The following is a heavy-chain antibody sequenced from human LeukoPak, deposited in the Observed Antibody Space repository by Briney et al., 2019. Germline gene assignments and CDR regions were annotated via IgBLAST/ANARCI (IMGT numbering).Heavy chain of an antibody. V-gene: IGHV3-30*18. CDR2: ISYDGSNK. D-gene: IGHD6-13*01. J-gene: IGHJ3*02. CDR1: GFTFSSYG. Sequence: GGSPRLSCAASGFTFSSYGMHWVRQAPGKGLEWVAVISYDGSNKYYADSVKGRFTISRDNSKNTLYLQMNSLRAEDTAVYYCAKDLSIAAADAFDIWGQGTMVTVSS. CDR3: AKDLSIAAADAFDI.